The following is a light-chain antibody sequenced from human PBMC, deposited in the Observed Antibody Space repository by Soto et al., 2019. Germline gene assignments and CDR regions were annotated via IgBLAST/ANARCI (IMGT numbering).Light chain of an antibody. J-gene: IGLJ2*01. V-gene: IGLV2-14*01. CDR3: SSYTGSSTLVV. Sequence: QSALTQPASVSESPGQSITIPCTGTNSDVGGYNYVSWYQQYPGKAPKLMIYDVTNRPSGVSNRFSGSKSGNTASLTISGLQAEDEAIYYCSSYTGSSTLVVFGGGTKLTVL. CDR2: DVT. CDR1: NSDVGGYNY.